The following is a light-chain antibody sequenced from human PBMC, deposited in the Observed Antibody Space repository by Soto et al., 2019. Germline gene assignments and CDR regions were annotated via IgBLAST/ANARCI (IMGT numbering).Light chain of an antibody. J-gene: IGKJ1*01. CDR2: DAS. V-gene: IGKV3-20*01. Sequence: EIVLTHSPGTLSLSPGERATLSCRASQSVSSNYLAWYQQKPGQAPRLLMYDASSRATGIPDRFSGSRSGTDFTLTISRLEPEDFAVYYCQQYSSSRTFGQGTKV. CDR3: QQYSSSRT. CDR1: QSVSSNY.